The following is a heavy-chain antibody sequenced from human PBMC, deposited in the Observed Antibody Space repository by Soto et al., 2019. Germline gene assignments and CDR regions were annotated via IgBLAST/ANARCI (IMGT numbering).Heavy chain of an antibody. J-gene: IGHJ6*02. CDR2: IYSGGST. Sequence: EVQLVESGGGLVQPGGSLRLSCAASGFTVSSNYMSWVRQAPGKGLEWVSVIYSGGSTYYADSVKGRFTISRDNSKNTLYHQMNSLRAEDTAVYYCARPYYYDSSGYRYYYGMDVWGQGTTVTVSS. CDR1: GFTVSSNY. V-gene: IGHV3-66*04. CDR3: ARPYYYDSSGYRYYYGMDV. D-gene: IGHD3-22*01.